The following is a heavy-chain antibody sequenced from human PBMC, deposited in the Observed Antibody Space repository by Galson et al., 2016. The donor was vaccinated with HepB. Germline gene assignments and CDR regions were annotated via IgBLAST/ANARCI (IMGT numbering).Heavy chain of an antibody. CDR1: GGSISSGGYY. CDR3: ARADESSGYYPYWFDP. D-gene: IGHD3-22*01. V-gene: IGHV4-31*03. CDR2: NFYSGNT. Sequence: TLSLTCTVSGGSISSGGYYWSWIRQLPGKGLEWIGYNFYSGNTYYNPSLESRVTISVDTSKNQFSLRLSSVTAADTAVYYCARADESSGYYPYWFDPWGQGTLVTVSS. J-gene: IGHJ5*02.